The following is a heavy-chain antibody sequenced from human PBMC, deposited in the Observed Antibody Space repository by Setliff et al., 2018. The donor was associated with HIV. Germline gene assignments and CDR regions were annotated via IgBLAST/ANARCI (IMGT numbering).Heavy chain of an antibody. J-gene: IGHJ4*02. CDR3: ARDRFRGGVGTGLAEY. CDR1: GFTFRSYW. Sequence: PAGSLRLSCAASGFTFRSYWMYWVRQPPGKGLVWVSRINIDGGSTNYADSVKGRFTISRDNAKNTLYLQMNGLSAEDTAVYYCARDRFRGGVGTGLAEYWGQGTVVTVSS. V-gene: IGHV3-74*01. CDR2: INIDGGST. D-gene: IGHD3-16*01.